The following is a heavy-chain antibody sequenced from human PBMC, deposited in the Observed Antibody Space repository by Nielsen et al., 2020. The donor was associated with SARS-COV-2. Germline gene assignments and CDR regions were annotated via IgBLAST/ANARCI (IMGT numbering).Heavy chain of an antibody. CDR2: ISWNSGSI. Sequence: SLKISCAASGFSFDDFAMHWIRQAPGKGLEWVSGISWNSGSIGYADSVKGRFTISRDNAKNSLYLQMNSLRAEDTALYYCAKDIRGSMTTVTTGFDYWGQGTLVTVLL. D-gene: IGHD4-17*01. V-gene: IGHV3-9*01. J-gene: IGHJ4*02. CDR1: GFSFDDFA. CDR3: AKDIRGSMTTVTTGFDY.